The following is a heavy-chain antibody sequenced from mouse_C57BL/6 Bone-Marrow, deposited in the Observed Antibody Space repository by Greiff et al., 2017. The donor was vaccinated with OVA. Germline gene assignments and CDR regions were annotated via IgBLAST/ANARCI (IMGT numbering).Heavy chain of an antibody. Sequence: QVQLKQPGAELVKPGASVKLSCKASGYTFTSYWMHWVKQRPGQGLEWIGMIHPNSGSTNYNEKFKSKATLTVDKSSSTAYMQLSSLTSEDSAVYYCARSGAQATLDYWGQGTTRTVSS. CDR2: IHPNSGST. V-gene: IGHV1-64*01. CDR1: GYTFTSYW. J-gene: IGHJ2*01. CDR3: ARSGAQATLDY. D-gene: IGHD3-2*02.